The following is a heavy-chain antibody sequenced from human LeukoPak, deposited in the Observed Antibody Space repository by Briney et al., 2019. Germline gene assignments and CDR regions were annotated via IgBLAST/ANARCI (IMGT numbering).Heavy chain of an antibody. CDR1: GFTFSSYA. J-gene: IGHJ4*02. CDR3: ANGIRLIHPFDY. Sequence: GGSLRLSCAASGFTFSSYAMSWVRQAPGKGLEWVSAISGSGGSTYYADSVKRRFTISRDNSKNTLYLQMNSLRAEDTAVYYCANGIRLIHPFDYWGQGTLVTVSS. CDR2: ISGSGGST. D-gene: IGHD5-18*01. V-gene: IGHV3-23*01.